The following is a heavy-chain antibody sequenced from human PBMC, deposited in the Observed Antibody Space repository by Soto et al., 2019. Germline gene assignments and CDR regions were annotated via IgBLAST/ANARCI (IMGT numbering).Heavy chain of an antibody. CDR1: GGSISSYY. J-gene: IGHJ3*02. CDR3: ARDAAPSGGHSYDAFDI. Sequence: SETLSLTCTVSGGSISSYYWSWIRQPPGKGLEWSGYIYYSGSSNYNLSLKSRVTISVDTSKNQFSLKLSSVTTAHTAVYYCARDAAPSGGHSYDAFDIWGQGTMVTVAS. CDR2: IYYSGSS. V-gene: IGHV4-59*01. D-gene: IGHD6-19*01.